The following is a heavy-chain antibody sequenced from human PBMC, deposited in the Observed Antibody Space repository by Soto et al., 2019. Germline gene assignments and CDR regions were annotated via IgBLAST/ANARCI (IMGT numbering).Heavy chain of an antibody. Sequence: EGQLVESGGGLVQPGRSLRLSCAASGFTFEDSVMHWVRQAPGKGLEWVSGISWNSDIRAYADYVKGRFTISRDNAKDSVYLQMSSLRAEDTALYYCAKDMAHYDFWGNNERALDVWGQGTTVIVSS. CDR1: GFTFEDSV. J-gene: IGHJ6*02. CDR2: ISWNSDIR. D-gene: IGHD3-3*01. CDR3: AKDMAHYDFWGNNERALDV. V-gene: IGHV3-9*01.